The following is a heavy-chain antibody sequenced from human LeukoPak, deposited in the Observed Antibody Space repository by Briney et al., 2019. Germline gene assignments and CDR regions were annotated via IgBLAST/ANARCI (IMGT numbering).Heavy chain of an antibody. CDR2: IKQDGSEK. D-gene: IGHD3-22*01. Sequence: GGSLRLSRAASGFTFSSYWMSWVRQAPGKGLEWVANIKQDGSEKYYVDSVKGRFTISRDNAKNSLYLQMNSLRAEDTAVYYCAKAQDYYYDSSYFDYWGQGTLVTVSS. J-gene: IGHJ4*02. CDR3: AKAQDYYYDSSYFDY. CDR1: GFTFSSYW. V-gene: IGHV3-7*01.